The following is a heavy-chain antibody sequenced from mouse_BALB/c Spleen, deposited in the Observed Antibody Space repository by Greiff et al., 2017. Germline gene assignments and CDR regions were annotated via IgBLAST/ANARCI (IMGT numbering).Heavy chain of an antibody. CDR2: ISSGSSTI. CDR1: GFTFSSFG. D-gene: IGHD2-4*01. CDR3: ARSGYDYEFAY. V-gene: IGHV5-17*02. J-gene: IGHJ3*01. Sequence: EVQLVESGGGLVQPGGSRKLSCAASGFTFSSFGMHWVRQAPEKGLEWVAYISSGSSTIYYADTVKGRFTISRDNPKNTLLLQMTSLRSEDTAMYYCARSGYDYEFAYWGQGTLVTVSA.